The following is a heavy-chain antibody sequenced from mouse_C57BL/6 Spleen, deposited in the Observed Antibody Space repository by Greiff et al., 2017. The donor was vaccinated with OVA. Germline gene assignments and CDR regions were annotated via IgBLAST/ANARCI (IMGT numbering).Heavy chain of an antibody. V-gene: IGHV6-3*01. J-gene: IGHJ3*01. CDR1: GFTFSNYW. D-gene: IGHD3-3*01. CDR2: IRLKSDNYAT. CDR3: TAGTSGFAY. Sequence: EVKVEESGGGLVQPGGSMKLSCVASGFTFSNYWMNWVRQSPEKGLEWVAQIRLKSDNYATHYAESVKGRFTISRDDSKSSVYLQMNNLRAEDTGIYYCTAGTSGFAYWGQGTLVTVSA.